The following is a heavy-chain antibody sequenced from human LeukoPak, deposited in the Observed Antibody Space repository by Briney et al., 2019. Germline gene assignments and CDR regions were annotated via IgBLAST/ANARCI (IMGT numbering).Heavy chain of an antibody. V-gene: IGHV5-51*01. CDR1: GYSFTSYW. Sequence: GESLKISCKGSGYSFTSYWIGWVSQMPGKGLEWMGIIYPGDSDTRYSPSFQGQVTISADKSISTAYLQWSSLKASDTAMYYCARGPSLESLLWGYFDYWGQGTLVTVSS. D-gene: IGHD3-3*01. CDR3: ARGPSLESLLWGYFDY. J-gene: IGHJ4*02. CDR2: IYPGDSDT.